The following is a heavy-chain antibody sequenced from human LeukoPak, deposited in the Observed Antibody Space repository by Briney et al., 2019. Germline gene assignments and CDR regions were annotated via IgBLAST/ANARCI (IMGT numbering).Heavy chain of an antibody. J-gene: IGHJ4*02. V-gene: IGHV1-8*01. Sequence: ASVKVSCKASGYTFTNYDITWVRQATGQGLEWMGWMNPSSGNTGYAQKFQGRVTMTRSTSISTAYMELSSLRFEDTAVYFCTRSVRNGHFDYWGQGTLVTVSS. D-gene: IGHD2-8*01. CDR2: MNPSSGNT. CDR1: GYTFTNYD. CDR3: TRSVRNGHFDY.